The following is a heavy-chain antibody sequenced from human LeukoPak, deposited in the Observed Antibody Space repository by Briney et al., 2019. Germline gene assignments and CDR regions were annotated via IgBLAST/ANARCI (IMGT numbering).Heavy chain of an antibody. CDR3: ARGVPYDSWSGPHYSDY. CDR1: GFTFSAFG. Sequence: GGSLRLSCAASGFTFSAFGMNWVRQAPGKGLEWVSTITNSGGSTYYVDSVKGRFTISRDNSKNTLYLQMNSLRAEDTAVYYCARGVPYDSWSGPHYSDYWGQGTLVTVSS. D-gene: IGHD3-3*01. V-gene: IGHV3-23*01. CDR2: ITNSGGST. J-gene: IGHJ4*02.